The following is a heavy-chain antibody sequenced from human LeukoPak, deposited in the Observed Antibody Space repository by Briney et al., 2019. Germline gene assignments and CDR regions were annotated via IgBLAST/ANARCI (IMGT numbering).Heavy chain of an antibody. J-gene: IGHJ4*02. CDR3: VRGYRYFFDY. CDR2: IGNTGRTI. D-gene: IGHD1-14*01. V-gene: IGHV3-48*03. Sequence: GGSLRLSCAASGFRFSSYEMNWVRQAPGRGLEWVSYIGNTGRTIYYVDSVKGRFTVSRDNAKNSLYLQMNSLRAEDTAIYYCVRGYRYFFDYWGQGTLVTVSS. CDR1: GFRFSSYE.